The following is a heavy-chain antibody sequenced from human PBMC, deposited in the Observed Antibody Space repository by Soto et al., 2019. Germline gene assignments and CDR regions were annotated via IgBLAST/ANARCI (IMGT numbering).Heavy chain of an antibody. J-gene: IGHJ6*02. D-gene: IGHD2-8*01. V-gene: IGHV3-23*01. CDR3: AKQGYCTNGVCYNPYGMDV. CDR2: ISGSGGST. Sequence: EVQLLESGGGLVQPGGSLRLSCAASGFTFSSYAMSWVRQAPGKGLEWVSAISGSGGSTYYADSVKGRFTISRDNSKNTLYLQVNRLRAEDTAVYYCAKQGYCTNGVCYNPYGMDVWGQGTTVTVCS. CDR1: GFTFSSYA.